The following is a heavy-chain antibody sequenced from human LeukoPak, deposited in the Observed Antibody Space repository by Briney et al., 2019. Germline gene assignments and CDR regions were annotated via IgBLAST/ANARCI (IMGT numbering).Heavy chain of an antibody. CDR2: INHSGST. Sequence: SETLSLTCAVYGGSFSGYYWSWIRQPPGKGLEWIGEINHSGSTNYNPSLKSRVTISVDTSKNQFSLKLSSVTAADTAVYYCATYSSGYQRDDYWGQGTLVTVSS. CDR3: ATYSSGYQRDDY. J-gene: IGHJ4*02. D-gene: IGHD3-22*01. V-gene: IGHV4-34*01. CDR1: GGSFSGYY.